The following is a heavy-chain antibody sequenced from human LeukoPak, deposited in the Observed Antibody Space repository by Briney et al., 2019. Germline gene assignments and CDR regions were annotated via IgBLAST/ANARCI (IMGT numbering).Heavy chain of an antibody. CDR3: ARVGLWDYFDY. J-gene: IGHJ4*02. CDR2: IYYSGST. V-gene: IGHV4-59*01. D-gene: IGHD5-18*01. Sequence: SETLSLTXTVSGGSISSYYWSWIRQAPGKGLEWIGYIYYSGSTNYNPSLKSRVTISVDTSKNQFSLKLSSVTAADTAVYYCARVGLWDYFDYWGQGTLVTVSS. CDR1: GGSISSYY.